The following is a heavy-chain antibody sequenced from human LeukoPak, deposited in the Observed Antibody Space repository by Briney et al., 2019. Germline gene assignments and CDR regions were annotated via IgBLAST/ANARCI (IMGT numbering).Heavy chain of an antibody. Sequence: SETLSLTCTVSGGSISTTNYYWGWIRQPPGKGLEWIGSNSGSTYYNPSLKSRVTIAVDTSKNQFSLKLSSVTAADTAVYYCASLRERSYYARGFDYWGQGTLVTVSS. V-gene: IGHV4-39*01. CDR3: ASLRERSYYARGFDY. J-gene: IGHJ4*02. CDR1: GGSISTTNYY. D-gene: IGHD1-26*01. CDR2: NSGST.